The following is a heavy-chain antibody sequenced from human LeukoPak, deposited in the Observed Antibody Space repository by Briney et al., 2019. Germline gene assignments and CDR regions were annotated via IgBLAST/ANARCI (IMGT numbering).Heavy chain of an antibody. Sequence: PGGSLRLSCAASGFTFSSYSMNWVRQAPGKGLEWVSYISSSSSTIYYADSVKGRFTISRDNAKNSLYLKMNSLRAEDTAVYYCAKDGGGYYPSYYYYMDVWGKGTTVTISS. CDR3: AKDGGGYYPSYYYYMDV. V-gene: IGHV3-48*01. D-gene: IGHD3-22*01. J-gene: IGHJ6*03. CDR1: GFTFSSYS. CDR2: ISSSSSTI.